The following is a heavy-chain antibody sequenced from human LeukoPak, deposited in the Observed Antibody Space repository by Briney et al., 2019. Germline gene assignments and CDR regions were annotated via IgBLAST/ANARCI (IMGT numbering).Heavy chain of an antibody. CDR1: GFTFSSYS. V-gene: IGHV3-21*01. D-gene: IGHD2-21*01. CDR2: ISSSSSYI. Sequence: GGSLRLSCAASGFTFSSYSMNWVRQAPGKGLEWVSSISSSSSYIYYADSVKGRFTLSRDNAKTSLYLQMNSLRAEDTAVYYCAREVSHIPDYWGQGTLVTVSS. CDR3: AREVSHIPDY. J-gene: IGHJ4*02.